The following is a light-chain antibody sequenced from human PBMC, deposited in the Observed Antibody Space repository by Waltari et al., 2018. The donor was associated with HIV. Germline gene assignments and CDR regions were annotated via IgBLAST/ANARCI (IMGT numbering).Light chain of an antibody. CDR3: QQSYSTPHT. CDR2: TTS. J-gene: IGKJ2*01. V-gene: IGKV1-39*01. Sequence: IQMTQSPSSLSASVGDRVTINCRASQSISSYLNWYQQKPGKAPKLLIYTTSTLQSGVPSRFSGSGSGADFTLTISSLQPEDFATYYCQQSYSTPHTFGQGTKLEIK. CDR1: QSISSY.